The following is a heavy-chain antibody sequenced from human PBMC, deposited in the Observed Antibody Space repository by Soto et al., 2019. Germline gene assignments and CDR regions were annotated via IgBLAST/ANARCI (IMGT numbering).Heavy chain of an antibody. V-gene: IGHV1-69*01. CDR3: ARERFGAIIVGVTGTFDV. CDR2: IIAILGKA. CDR1: GGTFSSYA. J-gene: IGHJ3*01. Sequence: QVQLVQSVAEVKKPGSSVKVSCKASGGTFSSYAISWVRQAPGQGLEWMGGIIAILGKANYAEKFQGRVTITADESTSTAYMELSSLRSEDTAVYYCARERFGAIIVGVTGTFDVWCQGTLVTVSS. D-gene: IGHD3-22*01.